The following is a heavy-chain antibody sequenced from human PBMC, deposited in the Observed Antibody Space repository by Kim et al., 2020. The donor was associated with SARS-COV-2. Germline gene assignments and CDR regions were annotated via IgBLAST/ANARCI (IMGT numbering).Heavy chain of an antibody. CDR3: AKAPLLRYFDWFDWYFDL. Sequence: KGRFTISRDNSKNSLYLQMNSLRAEDTALYYCAKAPLLRYFDWFDWYFDLWGRGTLVTVSS. D-gene: IGHD3-9*01. J-gene: IGHJ2*01. V-gene: IGHV3-43D*03.